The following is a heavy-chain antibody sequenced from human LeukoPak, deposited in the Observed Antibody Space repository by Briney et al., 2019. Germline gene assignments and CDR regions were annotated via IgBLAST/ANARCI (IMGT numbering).Heavy chain of an antibody. CDR1: GGSISSGSYY. CDR2: IYTSGST. J-gene: IGHJ5*02. D-gene: IGHD2-15*01. Sequence: SQTLSLTCTVSGGSISSGSYYWSWIRQPAGKGLEWIGRIYTSGSTNYNPSLKSRVTISVDTSKNQFSLKLSSVTAADTAVYHCARQGVVVVAATRYPAWFDPWGQGTLVTVSS. CDR3: ARQGVVVVAATRYPAWFDP. V-gene: IGHV4-61*02.